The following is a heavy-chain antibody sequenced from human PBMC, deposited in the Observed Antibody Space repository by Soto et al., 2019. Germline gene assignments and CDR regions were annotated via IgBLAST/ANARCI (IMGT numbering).Heavy chain of an antibody. CDR2: ISGSGGST. CDR3: AKDPYYDFWSGYYTIFDY. Sequence: GGSLRLSCAASGFTFSSYAMSWVRQAPGKGLEWVSAISGSGGSTYYADSVKGRFTISRDNSKNTLYPQMNSLRAEDTAVYYCAKDPYYDFWSGYYTIFDYWGQGTLVTVS. CDR1: GFTFSSYA. V-gene: IGHV3-23*01. D-gene: IGHD3-3*01. J-gene: IGHJ4*02.